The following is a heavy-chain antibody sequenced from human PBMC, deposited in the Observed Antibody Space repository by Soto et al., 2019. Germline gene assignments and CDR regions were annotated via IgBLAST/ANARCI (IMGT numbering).Heavy chain of an antibody. CDR2: ISGSGGST. Sequence: GGSLRLSCAASGFTFSSYAMSWVRQSPGKGLEWVSAISGSGGSTYYADSVKGRLTISRDNSKNTLYLQMNSLRAEDTAVYYCVKGGITGTPFDYWGQGTLVTVSS. CDR1: GFTFSSYA. D-gene: IGHD1-20*01. CDR3: VKGGITGTPFDY. J-gene: IGHJ4*02. V-gene: IGHV3-23*01.